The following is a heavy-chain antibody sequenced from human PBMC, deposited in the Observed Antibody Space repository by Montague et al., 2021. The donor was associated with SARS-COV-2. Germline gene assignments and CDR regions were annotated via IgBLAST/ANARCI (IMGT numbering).Heavy chain of an antibody. V-gene: IGHV4-39*07. CDR1: GGSISDSNFR. J-gene: IGHJ5*02. Sequence: SDTLSLTCTVSGGSISDSNFRWGWIRQPPGKGLEWIGTLYYSGSTNYNPSLKSRVTMSVDKSKNDFSLKLSPVTAADTAMYYCARRITMVRGVTKRNNWFDPWGRGILVTVSS. CDR3: ARRITMVRGVTKRNNWFDP. CDR2: LYYSGST. D-gene: IGHD3-10*01.